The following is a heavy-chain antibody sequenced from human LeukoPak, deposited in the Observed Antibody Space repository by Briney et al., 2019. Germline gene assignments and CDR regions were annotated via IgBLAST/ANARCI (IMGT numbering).Heavy chain of an antibody. CDR2: IYTSGST. CDR3: ARDITIFGVAYFDY. Sequence: SQTLSLTCTVSGGSISSHYWSWIRQPAGKALEWIGRIYTSGSTNYKPSLKSRVTMSVDTSKNQFSLKLSSVTAADTAVYYCARDITIFGVAYFDYWGQGTLVSVSS. J-gene: IGHJ4*02. V-gene: IGHV4-4*07. CDR1: GGSISSHY. D-gene: IGHD3-3*01.